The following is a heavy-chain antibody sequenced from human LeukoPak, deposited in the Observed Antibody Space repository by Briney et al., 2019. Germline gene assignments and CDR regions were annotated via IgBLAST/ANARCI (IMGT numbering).Heavy chain of an antibody. D-gene: IGHD1-1*01. V-gene: IGHV3-48*01. CDR1: GFTFSRYH. CDR3: ARTYERELDY. J-gene: IGHJ4*02. CDR2: ISIISTTI. Sequence: PGGSLRLSCAASGFTFSRYHMNWVRQAPGKGLGWVSYISIISTTIYYADSVQGRFTISRDDSKNSVYLQMNGLRTEDTAIYYCARTYERELDYWGQGTLVTVSS.